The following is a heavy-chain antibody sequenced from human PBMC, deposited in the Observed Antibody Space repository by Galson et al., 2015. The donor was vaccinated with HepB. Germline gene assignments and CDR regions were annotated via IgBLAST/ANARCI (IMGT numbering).Heavy chain of an antibody. CDR1: GGSISSSSYY. CDR2: IYYSGST. CDR3: AIGGSSWYGWFDP. D-gene: IGHD6-13*01. V-gene: IGHV4-39*01. J-gene: IGHJ5*02. Sequence: ETLSLTCTVSGGSISSSSYYWGWIRQPPGKGLEWTGSIYYSGSTYYNPSLKSRVTISVDTSKNQFSLKLYSVTAADTAVYYCAIGGSSWYGWFDPWGQGTLVTVSS.